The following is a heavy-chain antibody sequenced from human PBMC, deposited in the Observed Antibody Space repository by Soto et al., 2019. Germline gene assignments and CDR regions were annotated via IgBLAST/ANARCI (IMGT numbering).Heavy chain of an antibody. Sequence: QVQLQESGPGLVKPSETLSLTCTVSGGSISYSYWSWIRQSPGEGLEWIGYIHNNGESNYNPSLKSRVTRALHTSKNQVSLNLTAVTAADTAVYYCARQPPATAAFDIWGQGTMVTVSS. D-gene: IGHD5-12*01. CDR2: IHNNGES. CDR3: ARQPPATAAFDI. V-gene: IGHV4-59*08. CDR1: GGSISYSY. J-gene: IGHJ3*02.